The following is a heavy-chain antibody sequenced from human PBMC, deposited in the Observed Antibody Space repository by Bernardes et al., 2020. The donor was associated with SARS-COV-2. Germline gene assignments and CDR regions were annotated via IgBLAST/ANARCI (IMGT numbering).Heavy chain of an antibody. CDR2: IHYSGST. D-gene: IGHD6-19*01. Sequence: CETLSLTCTVSADSINNYFWSWIRQPPGKGLEWIGYIHYSGSTNYNPSLRSRVTISVDTSKNQVSLKLTSVSEADTAVYYCASSIAVTGTKLDYWGQGTLVTVSS. J-gene: IGHJ4*02. CDR3: ASSIAVTGTKLDY. CDR1: ADSINNYF. V-gene: IGHV4-59*08.